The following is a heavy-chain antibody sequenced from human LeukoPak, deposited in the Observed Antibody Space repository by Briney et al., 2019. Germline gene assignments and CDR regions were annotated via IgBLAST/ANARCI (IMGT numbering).Heavy chain of an antibody. CDR1: GYTFTSYA. CDR3: AREMGGSSYSFLRWRINWFDP. D-gene: IGHD4-23*01. Sequence: ASVKVSCKASGYTFTSYAMNWVRQAPGQGLEWMGWINTNTGNPTYAQGFTGRFVFSLDTSVSTAYLQISSLKAEDTAVYYCAREMGGSSYSFLRWRINWFDPWGQGTLVTVSS. CDR2: INTNTGNP. J-gene: IGHJ5*02. V-gene: IGHV7-4-1*02.